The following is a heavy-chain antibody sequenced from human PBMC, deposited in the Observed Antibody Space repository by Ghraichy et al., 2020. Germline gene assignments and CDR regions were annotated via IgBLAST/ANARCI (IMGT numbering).Heavy chain of an antibody. D-gene: IGHD4-17*01. CDR2: IFYSGSS. Sequence: GGSVSSGSYYWSWIRQPPGKGLEWIAYIFYSGSSNYNPSLKSRVTISVDTSKNQFSLKLSSATAADTAVYYCARESYGDYVRYGMDVWGQGTTVTVSS. CDR3: ARESYGDYVRYGMDV. CDR1: GGSVSSGSYY. V-gene: IGHV4-61*01. J-gene: IGHJ6*02.